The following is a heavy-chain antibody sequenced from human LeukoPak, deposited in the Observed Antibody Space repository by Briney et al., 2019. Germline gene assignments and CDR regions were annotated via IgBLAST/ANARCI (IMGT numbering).Heavy chain of an antibody. CDR1: GGTFSSYA. D-gene: IGHD2-2*01. Sequence: SVKVSCKASGGTFSSYAIIWVRQAPGQGLEWMGRIIPILGIANYAQKFQGRVTITADKSTSTAYMELSSLRSEDTAVYYCGGASAPRTPFYGMAVGAKGPRSPSP. J-gene: IGHJ6*02. CDR2: IIPILGIA. V-gene: IGHV1-69*04. CDR3: GGASAPRTPFYGMAV.